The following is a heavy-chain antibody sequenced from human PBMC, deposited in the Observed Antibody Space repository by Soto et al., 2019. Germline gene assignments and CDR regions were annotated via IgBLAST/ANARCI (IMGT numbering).Heavy chain of an antibody. CDR1: GGSFSGYY. D-gene: IGHD2-8*02. V-gene: IGHV4-34*01. CDR2: INHSGST. CDR3: ARDKITGLFDY. Sequence: QVQLQQWGAGLLKPSETLSLTCAVYGGSFSGYYWTWIRQPPGTGLGWIGEINHSGSTNYNPSLKSRVTISVDTSKNQFSLKLTSVTAADTVVYYCARDKITGLFDYWGQGTLVTVSS. J-gene: IGHJ4*02.